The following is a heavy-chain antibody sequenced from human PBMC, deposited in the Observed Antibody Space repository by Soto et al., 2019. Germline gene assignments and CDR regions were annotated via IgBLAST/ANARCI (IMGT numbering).Heavy chain of an antibody. CDR3: AKNGAEYSSSGPYYYYYGMDV. Sequence: GGSLRLSCAASGFTFSSYWMHWVRQAPGKGLVWVSRINRDGSRTNYADSVRGRFTISRDNAKNTLYLQMNSLRAEDTAVYYCAKNGAEYSSSGPYYYYYGMDVWGQGTTVTVSS. V-gene: IGHV3-74*01. J-gene: IGHJ6*02. CDR1: GFTFSSYW. D-gene: IGHD6-6*01. CDR2: INRDGSRT.